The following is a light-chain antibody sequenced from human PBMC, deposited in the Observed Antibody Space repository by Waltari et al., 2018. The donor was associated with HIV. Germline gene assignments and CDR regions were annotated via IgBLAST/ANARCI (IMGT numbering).Light chain of an antibody. V-gene: IGLV2-14*01. CDR1: SSDVDGYNY. Sequence: QSALTQPASVSGSPGQSITISCTGASSDVDGYNYVSWYQQHPGKAPKLMIYEVSNRPSGVSNRFSGSKSGNTASLTISGLRAEDEADYYCSSYTGSSSVVIGGGTKLTVL. CDR2: EVS. J-gene: IGLJ3*02. CDR3: SSYTGSSSVV.